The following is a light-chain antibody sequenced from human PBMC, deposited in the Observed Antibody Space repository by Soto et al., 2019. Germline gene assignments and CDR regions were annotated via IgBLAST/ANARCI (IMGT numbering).Light chain of an antibody. CDR1: RSPRDW. CDR3: QHSKSFPCP. V-gene: IGKV1-5*03. J-gene: IGKJ5*01. Sequence: DIPVTQFPSTWSASVRASFTITCLTGRSPRDWLAWYQQKPGKAPKLLIYKASTLKSGVPSRFSGSGSGTEFTLTSDRLPRNDIAAYYIQHSKSFPCPFGQGTSLEIK. CDR2: KAS.